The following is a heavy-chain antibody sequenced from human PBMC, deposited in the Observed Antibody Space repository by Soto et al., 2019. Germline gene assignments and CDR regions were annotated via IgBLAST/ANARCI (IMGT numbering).Heavy chain of an antibody. CDR3: ARVYGDYFDY. V-gene: IGHV4-59*01. CDR2: IYYSGNI. D-gene: IGHD2-8*01. CDR1: GGSIRSYY. J-gene: IGHJ4*02. Sequence: SETLSLTCTVSGGSIRSYYWGWIRQPPGKGLEWIGYIYYSGNINYNPSLRSRVTIAVDTSKNQFSLKLSSVTAADTAGDYCARVYGDYFDYWGKGTLVTVSS.